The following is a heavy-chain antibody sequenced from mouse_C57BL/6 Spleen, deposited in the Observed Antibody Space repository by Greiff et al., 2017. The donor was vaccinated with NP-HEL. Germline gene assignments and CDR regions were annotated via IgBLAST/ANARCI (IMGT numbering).Heavy chain of an antibody. CDR3: ARRRDYYSNYEGYLDY. J-gene: IGHJ2*01. V-gene: IGHV1-55*01. D-gene: IGHD2-5*01. CDR1: GYTFTSYW. Sequence: QVQLQQPGAELVKPGASVKMSCKASGYTFTSYWITWVKQRPGQGLEWIGDIYPGSGSTNYNEKFKSKATLTVDTSSSTAYMQLSSLTSEDSAVYYCARRRDYYSNYEGYLDYWGQGTTLTVSS. CDR2: IYPGSGST.